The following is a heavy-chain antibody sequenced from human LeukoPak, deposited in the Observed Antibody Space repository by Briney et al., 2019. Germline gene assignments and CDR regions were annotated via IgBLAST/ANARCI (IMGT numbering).Heavy chain of an antibody. Sequence: PGGSLSLSRAASGFTFSHYSMNWVRQAPGRGLEWVSSISSSSSYIYYADSVKGRFNISRDNAKNSLYLQMNSLRAEDTAVYYCARDKSIAAAGSNYYYYYGMDVWGQGTTVTVSS. J-gene: IGHJ6*02. CDR3: ARDKSIAAAGSNYYYYYGMDV. D-gene: IGHD6-13*01. CDR1: GFTFSHYS. V-gene: IGHV3-21*01. CDR2: ISSSSSYI.